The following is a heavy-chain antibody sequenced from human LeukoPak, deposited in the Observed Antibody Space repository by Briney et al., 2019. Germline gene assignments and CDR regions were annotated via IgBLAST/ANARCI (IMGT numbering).Heavy chain of an antibody. V-gene: IGHV3-23*01. D-gene: IGHD6-19*01. J-gene: IGHJ4*02. CDR3: AKPYDNSAWYYFDY. Sequence: GGSLRLSCAASGSTFSSYAMSWVRQAPGKGLEWVSAIGGSAGSTYYADSVKGRFTISRDNSKNTLYLQMSSLRAADTAVYYCAKPYDNSAWYYFDYWGQGTLVTVSS. CDR2: IGGSAGST. CDR1: GSTFSSYA.